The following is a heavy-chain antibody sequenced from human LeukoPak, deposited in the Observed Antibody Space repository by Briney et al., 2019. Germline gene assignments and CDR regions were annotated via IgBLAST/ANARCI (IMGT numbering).Heavy chain of an antibody. CDR1: LFTFSSYA. Sequence: VGSLRLSCAASLFTFSSYAMNSVRQAPGKGLGWVSAISGSGGSTYYADSVKGRFTISRDNSKNPLYLQMNSLRAEDTAVYYCAKLPGVAVAATVGYWGQGTLVTVSS. V-gene: IGHV3-23*01. CDR2: ISGSGGST. D-gene: IGHD6-19*01. J-gene: IGHJ4*02. CDR3: AKLPGVAVAATVGY.